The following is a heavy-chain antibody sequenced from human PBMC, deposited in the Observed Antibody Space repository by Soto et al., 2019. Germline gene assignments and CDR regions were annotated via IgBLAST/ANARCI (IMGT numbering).Heavy chain of an antibody. V-gene: IGHV3-49*04. Sequence: GGSLRLSRTVSGFNFGDYALSWVRQAPGKGLEWVGFITSKAYGGTTEYAASVKARFTISRDDSKSIAYLQMNSLKTGDTAVYYCTKDDYYYDSTAYYSWFDPWGQGTPGHRLL. CDR1: GFNFGDYA. J-gene: IGHJ5*02. CDR3: TKDDYYYDSTAYYSWFDP. D-gene: IGHD3-22*01. CDR2: ITSKAYGGTT.